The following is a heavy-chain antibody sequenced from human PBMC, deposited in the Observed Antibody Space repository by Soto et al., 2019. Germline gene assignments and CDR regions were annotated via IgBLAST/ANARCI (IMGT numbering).Heavy chain of an antibody. D-gene: IGHD6-19*01. CDR1: GGSINSSSYF. CDR2: IYYRGST. CDR3: ARHYSSGSRNWFDP. V-gene: IGHV4-39*01. J-gene: IGHJ5*02. Sequence: TLSLTCSVSGGSINSSSYFWGWVRQPPGKGLEWIGSIYYRGSTYYNPSLRSRVTISVDTSKNQFSLKLSSVTAADTAVFYCARHYSSGSRNWFDPWGQGTLVTVSS.